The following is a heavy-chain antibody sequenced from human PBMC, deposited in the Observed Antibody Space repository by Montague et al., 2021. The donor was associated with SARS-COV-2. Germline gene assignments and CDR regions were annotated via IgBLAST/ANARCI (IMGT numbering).Heavy chain of an antibody. Sequence: SETLSLTCTVSGGSISSGDYFWGWIRQPALKGLEWIGLIYSSGTPXYXXXXTSRVTLSVDTSSNQLSLRLSSVTAADTAVYYCARQLGGGLWYFDLWGQGTLVTVSS. CDR1: GGSISSGDYF. J-gene: IGHJ2*01. D-gene: IGHD2-15*01. CDR2: IYSSGTP. V-gene: IGHV4-39*01. CDR3: ARQLGGGLWYFDL.